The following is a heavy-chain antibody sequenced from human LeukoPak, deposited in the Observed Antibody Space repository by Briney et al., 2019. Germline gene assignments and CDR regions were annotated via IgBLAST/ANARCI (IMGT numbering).Heavy chain of an antibody. CDR3: ARVPTLGMYYYYHHMDV. CDR1: GYTITSYD. Sequence: ASVKVSCKASGYTITSYDINWVRQVTGQGLEWMGRMNPNTGNTGYAQKFQGRVTFTRDIAINTAYMELSSLRSDDTAVYFCARVPTLGMYYYYHHMDVWGKGTTVTVSS. D-gene: IGHD7-27*01. V-gene: IGHV1-8*03. CDR2: MNPNTGNT. J-gene: IGHJ6*03.